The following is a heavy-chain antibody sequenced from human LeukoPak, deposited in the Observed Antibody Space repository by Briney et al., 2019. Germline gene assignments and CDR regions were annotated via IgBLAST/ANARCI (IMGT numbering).Heavy chain of an antibody. J-gene: IGHJ4*02. V-gene: IGHV1-18*01. Sequence: ASVKVSCKASGYTFTSYGISWVRQAPGQGLEWMGWISAYNGNTNYAQKLQGRVTMTTDTSTSTAYMELRSLRSDDTAVYYCAREMNYYDSSGSSYYFDYWGQGTLVTVSS. D-gene: IGHD3-22*01. CDR3: AREMNYYDSSGSSYYFDY. CDR1: GYTFTSYG. CDR2: ISAYNGNT.